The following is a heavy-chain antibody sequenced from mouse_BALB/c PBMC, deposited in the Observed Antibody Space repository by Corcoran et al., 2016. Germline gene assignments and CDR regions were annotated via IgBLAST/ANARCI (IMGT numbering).Heavy chain of an antibody. V-gene: IGHV8-12*01. CDR2: IYWDDDK. J-gene: IGHJ1*01. D-gene: IGHD2-4*01. CDR3: ARIYYDYAWYFDV. Sequence: QVTLKESGPGILQPSQTLSLTCSFSGFSLSTSGMGVSWIRQPSGKGLEWLAHIYWDDDKRYNPSLKSRLTISKDTSSNQVFLKITSVDTADTATYYCARIYYDYAWYFDVWGAGTTVTVSS. CDR1: GFSLSTSGMG.